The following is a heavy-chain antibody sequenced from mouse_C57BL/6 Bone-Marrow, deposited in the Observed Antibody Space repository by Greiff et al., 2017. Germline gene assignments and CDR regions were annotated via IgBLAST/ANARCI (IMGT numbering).Heavy chain of an antibody. D-gene: IGHD2-3*01. CDR1: GYTFTDYE. CDR3: TRGGWLLFFDY. J-gene: IGHJ2*01. V-gene: IGHV1-15*01. Sequence: VQLQQSGAELVRPGASVTLSCKASGYTFTDYEMHWVKQTPVHGLEWIGAIDPETGGTAYNQKFKGKAILTADKSSSTAYMELRSLTSEDSAVYYCTRGGWLLFFDYWGQGTTLTVSS. CDR2: IDPETGGT.